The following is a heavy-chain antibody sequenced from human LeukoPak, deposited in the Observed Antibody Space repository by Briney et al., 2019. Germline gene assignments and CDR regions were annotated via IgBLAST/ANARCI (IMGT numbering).Heavy chain of an antibody. Sequence: SETLSLTCTVSGGSISSYYWSWIRLPPGKGLEWIGYIYYTEAPYYNPSLKSRVTISLDTSKNQFSLKLSSVTAADAAVYYCARAGYSYGTGYYFDYWGQGALVTVSS. CDR1: GGSISSYY. V-gene: IGHV4-59*01. CDR3: ARAGYSYGTGYYFDY. J-gene: IGHJ4*02. D-gene: IGHD5-18*01. CDR2: IYYTEAP.